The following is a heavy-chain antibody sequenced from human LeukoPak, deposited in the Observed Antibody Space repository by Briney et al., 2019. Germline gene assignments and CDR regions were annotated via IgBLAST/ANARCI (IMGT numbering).Heavy chain of an antibody. CDR3: ARGRRILGGPENAGDFFDF. D-gene: IGHD3-16*01. V-gene: IGHV1-2*02. CDR1: GYTLTDYY. J-gene: IGHJ4*01. Sequence: GASVKASCKASGYTLTDYYLHWVRQAPGQGLKWMGWINPNSGATHYAQSFQARVTMTRDTSIASSYMELTGLESDDTAVYYCARGRRILGGPENAGDFFDFWGQGSLVTVSS. CDR2: INPNSGAT.